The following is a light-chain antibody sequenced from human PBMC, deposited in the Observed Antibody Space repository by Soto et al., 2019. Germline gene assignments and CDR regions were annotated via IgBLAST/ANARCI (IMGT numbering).Light chain of an antibody. V-gene: IGKV4-1*01. CDR2: WAS. CDR3: QHYYSAPRT. J-gene: IGKJ1*01. CDR1: QKIFYSSTNKNY. Sequence: DIVMTQSPDSLAVSLGESATINCKSSQKIFYSSTNKNYLAWYQQKPGQPPKLLIYWASTRESGVPDRFSGSGSGTDFTLTISSLQAEDVAVYYCQHYYSAPRTFXQGTKVDIK.